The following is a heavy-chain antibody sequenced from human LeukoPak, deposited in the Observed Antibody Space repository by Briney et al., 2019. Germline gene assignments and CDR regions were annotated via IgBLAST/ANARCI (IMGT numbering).Heavy chain of an antibody. CDR3: ARAEGMNFDY. CDR2: IYYSGST. CDR1: GGSISSSSYY. J-gene: IGHJ4*02. Sequence: KPSETLSLTCTVSGGSISSSSYYWGWIRQPPGKGLEWIGSIYYSGSTYYNPSLKSRVTISVDTSKNQLSLELSSVTAADTAVYYCARAEGMNFDYWGQGTLVTVSS. V-gene: IGHV4-39*07. D-gene: IGHD6-13*01.